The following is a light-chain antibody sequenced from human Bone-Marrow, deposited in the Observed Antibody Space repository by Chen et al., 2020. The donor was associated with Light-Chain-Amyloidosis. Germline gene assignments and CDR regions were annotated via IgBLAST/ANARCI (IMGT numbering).Light chain of an antibody. CDR3: QVWDSRTERRL. J-gene: IGLJ2*01. CDR1: DIGGKS. V-gene: IGLV3-21*02. Sequence: SYVLTQPPSVSVAPGQTARIACGGDDIGGKSVHWYQQKPGPAPVLVVYDDSDRPSGIPARFAGSNSGNTATLTIRRVEAGDEADFYCQVWDSRTERRLFGGGTKLTVL. CDR2: DDS.